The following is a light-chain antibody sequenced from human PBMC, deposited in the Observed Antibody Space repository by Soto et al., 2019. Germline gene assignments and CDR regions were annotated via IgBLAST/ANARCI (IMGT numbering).Light chain of an antibody. CDR2: DVS. Sequence: IITTGCPMNLISVAGEGAKLSCRAAQGVTTNFAWYQQKSGQSPRLLIYDVSNRATGVPARFSGSGSETDFTLTISGLRSEDSAVYFCQQYNNWPFSFGQGTRLEIK. V-gene: IGKV3-15*01. CDR1: QGVTTN. J-gene: IGKJ5*01. CDR3: QQYNNWPFS.